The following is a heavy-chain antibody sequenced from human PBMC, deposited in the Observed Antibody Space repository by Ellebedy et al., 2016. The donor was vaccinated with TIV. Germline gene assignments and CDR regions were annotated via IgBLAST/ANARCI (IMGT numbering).Heavy chain of an antibody. CDR1: GFSFRSYW. CDR2: IYKEGSTQ. CDR3: ARRGSYGDYAVQVNSWFDR. D-gene: IGHD3-16*01. J-gene: IGHJ5*02. V-gene: IGHV3-7*01. Sequence: GESLKISYVASGFSFRSYWMSWVRQAPGKGLEWETNIYKEGSTQYYVDSVKGRFTISRDNAQNSLFLQLNSLRFEDTAVYYCARRGSYGDYAVQVNSWFDRWGRGTLVSVSS.